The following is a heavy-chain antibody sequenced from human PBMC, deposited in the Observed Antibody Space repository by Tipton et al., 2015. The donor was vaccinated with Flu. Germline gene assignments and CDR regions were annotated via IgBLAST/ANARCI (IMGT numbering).Heavy chain of an antibody. Sequence: TLSLTCNVSGASINNHHWSWIRQPLGKGLEWIGYVQSTGTTNYNPSLKSRVSISVEASKRQFTLKLTSVTEADTAVYFCARDPSSAHYVDGFDIWGQGTMVTVSS. CDR3: ARDPSSAHYVDGFDI. V-gene: IGHV4-59*11. CDR1: GASINNHH. D-gene: IGHD4-17*01. J-gene: IGHJ3*02. CDR2: VQSTGTT.